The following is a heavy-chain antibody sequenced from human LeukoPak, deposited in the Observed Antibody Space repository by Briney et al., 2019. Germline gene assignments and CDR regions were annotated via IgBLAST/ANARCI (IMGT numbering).Heavy chain of an antibody. Sequence: ASVKVSCKVSGYTLTESSMHCVRQAPGKGLEWMGGFDPEDGETIYAQKFQGRVTMTEDTSTDTAYMELSSLRSEDTAVYYCATSVAALFDYWGQGTLVTVSS. J-gene: IGHJ4*02. D-gene: IGHD6-19*01. CDR1: GYTLTESS. CDR3: ATSVAALFDY. CDR2: FDPEDGET. V-gene: IGHV1-24*01.